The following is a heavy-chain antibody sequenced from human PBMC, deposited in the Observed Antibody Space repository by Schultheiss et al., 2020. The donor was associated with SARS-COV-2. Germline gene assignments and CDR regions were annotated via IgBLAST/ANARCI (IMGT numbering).Heavy chain of an antibody. J-gene: IGHJ4*02. D-gene: IGHD6-13*01. CDR3: ARIAAAGWDDY. Sequence: GGSLRLSCAASGFAFSSYGMHWVRQAPGKGLEWVAVIWYDGSNKYYADSVKGRFTISRDNSKNTLYLQMNSLRAEDTAVYYCARIAAAGWDDYWGQGTLVTVSS. CDR2: IWYDGSNK. CDR1: GFAFSSYG. V-gene: IGHV3-30*02.